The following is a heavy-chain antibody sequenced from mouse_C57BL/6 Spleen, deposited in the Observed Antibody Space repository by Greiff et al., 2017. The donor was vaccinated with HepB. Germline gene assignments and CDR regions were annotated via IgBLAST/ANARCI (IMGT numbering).Heavy chain of an antibody. V-gene: IGHV5-12*01. CDR2: ISNGGGST. CDR3: ARGEVASYYAMDY. D-gene: IGHD1-1*01. Sequence: EVKVVESGGGLVQPGGSLKLSCAASGFTFSDYYMYWVRQTPEKRLEWVAYISNGGGSTYYPDTVKGRFTISRDNAKNTLYLQMSRLKSEDTAMYYCARGEVASYYAMDYWGQGTSVTVSS. CDR1: GFTFSDYY. J-gene: IGHJ4*01.